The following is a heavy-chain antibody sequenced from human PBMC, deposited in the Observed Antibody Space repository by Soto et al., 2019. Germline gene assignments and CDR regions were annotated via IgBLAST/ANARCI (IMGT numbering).Heavy chain of an antibody. D-gene: IGHD1-1*01. J-gene: IGHJ5*02. CDR1: GGTFSSYT. CDR3: ARATGTTFKYWFDP. Sequence: QVQLVQSEAEVKKPGSSVKVSCKASGGTFSSYTISWVRQAPGQGLEWMGRIIPILGIANYAQKFQGRVTITADKSTSTAYMELSSLRSEDTAVYYCARATGTTFKYWFDPWGQGTLVTVSS. V-gene: IGHV1-69*02. CDR2: IIPILGIA.